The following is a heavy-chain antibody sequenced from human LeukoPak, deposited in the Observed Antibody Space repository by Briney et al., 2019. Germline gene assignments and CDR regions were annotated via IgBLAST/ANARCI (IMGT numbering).Heavy chain of an antibody. CDR2: ISYDGNNK. CDR3: ATSRSHSGGWHNYDY. V-gene: IGHV3-30*03. J-gene: IGHJ4*02. CDR1: GFTFSSYG. D-gene: IGHD6-19*01. Sequence: GGSLRLSCAASGFTFSSYGMHWVRQAPGKGLEWVAVISYDGNNKYYADSVKGLFTISRDNSKTTLYLQIYSLRAEDTAVYYCATSRSHSGGWHNYDYWGPGTLVTVSS.